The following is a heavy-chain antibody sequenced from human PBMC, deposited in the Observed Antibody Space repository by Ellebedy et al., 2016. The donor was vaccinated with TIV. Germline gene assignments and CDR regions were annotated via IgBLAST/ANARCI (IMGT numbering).Heavy chain of an antibody. D-gene: IGHD5-18*01. CDR1: GFTFGYYI. J-gene: IGHJ4*02. CDR3: TRGMTTMVTSDF. CDR2: ISFNSNFI. Sequence: GESLKISCVSSGFTFGYYIMNWVRPAPGKRLELVSSISFNSNFIYYAHSVKGRFNISRDNAKNSLFLQMNSLRAEDTAFYFCTRGMTTMVTSDFWGQGTLVTVSS. V-gene: IGHV3-21*01.